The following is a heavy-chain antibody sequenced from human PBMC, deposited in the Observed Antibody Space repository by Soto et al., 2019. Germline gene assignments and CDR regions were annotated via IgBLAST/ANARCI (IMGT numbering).Heavy chain of an antibody. Sequence: QVQLVESGGGVVQPGRSLRLSCAASGFTFSSYGMHWVRQAPGKGLEWVAVISYDGSNKYYADSVKGRFTISRDNSKNTLYLQMNSLRAEDTAVYYCAMGSSGYLSDFDYWGQGTLVTVSS. CDR1: GFTFSSYG. CDR3: AMGSSGYLSDFDY. CDR2: ISYDGSNK. J-gene: IGHJ4*02. V-gene: IGHV3-30*03. D-gene: IGHD3-22*01.